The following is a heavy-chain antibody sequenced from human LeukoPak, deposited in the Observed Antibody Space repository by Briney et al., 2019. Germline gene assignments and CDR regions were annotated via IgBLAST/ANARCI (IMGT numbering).Heavy chain of an antibody. CDR1: GFTFSSYA. CDR3: ASLGSVWFGETLPHAFDI. J-gene: IGHJ3*02. D-gene: IGHD3-10*01. CDR2: ISGSGGST. Sequence: HSGGSLRLSCAASGFTFSSYAMSWVRQAPGKGLEWVSAISGSGGSTYYADSVKGRFTISRDNSKTTLYLQMNSLRAEDTAVYYCASLGSVWFGETLPHAFDIWGQGTTVTVSS. V-gene: IGHV3-23*01.